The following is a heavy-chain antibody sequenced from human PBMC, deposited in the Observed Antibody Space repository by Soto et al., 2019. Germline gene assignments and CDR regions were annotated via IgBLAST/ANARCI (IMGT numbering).Heavy chain of an antibody. J-gene: IGHJ4*02. D-gene: IGHD3-9*01. V-gene: IGHV3-64*01. Sequence: GGSLRLSCAASGFTFSSYAMHWVRQAPGKGLEYVSAISSNGGSTYYANSVKGRFTISRDNSKNTLYLQMGSLRAEDMAVYYCARGDYDILTGSFYYFDYWGQGTLVTVSS. CDR2: ISSNGGST. CDR1: GFTFSSYA. CDR3: ARGDYDILTGSFYYFDY.